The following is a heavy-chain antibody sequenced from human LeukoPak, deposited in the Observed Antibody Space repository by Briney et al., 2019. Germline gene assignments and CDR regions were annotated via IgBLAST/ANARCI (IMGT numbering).Heavy chain of an antibody. CDR1: GYTFTCYY. V-gene: IGHV1-2*06. D-gene: IGHD3-22*01. CDR3: ARIKYYYDSSGYSTYFDY. CDR2: INPNSGGT. Sequence: ASVKVSCKASGYTFTCYYMHWVRQAPGQGLEWMGRINPNSGGTNYAQKSQGRVTMTRDTSISTAYMELSRLRSDDTAVYYCARIKYYYDSSGYSTYFDYWGQGTLVTVSS. J-gene: IGHJ4*02.